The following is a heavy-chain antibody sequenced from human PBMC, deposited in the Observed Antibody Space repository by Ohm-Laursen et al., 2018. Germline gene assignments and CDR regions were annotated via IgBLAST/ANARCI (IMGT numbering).Heavy chain of an antibody. J-gene: IGHJ4*02. V-gene: IGHV1-2*02. D-gene: IGHD1-26*01. Sequence: SSVKVSCKASGYTFTGYYMHWVRQAPGQGLEWMGWINPNSGGTNYAQRFQGRVTMTRDTSISTAYMELSRLRSDDTAVYYCARDFEGAIDYWGQGTLVTVSS. CDR3: ARDFEGAIDY. CDR1: GYTFTGYY. CDR2: INPNSGGT.